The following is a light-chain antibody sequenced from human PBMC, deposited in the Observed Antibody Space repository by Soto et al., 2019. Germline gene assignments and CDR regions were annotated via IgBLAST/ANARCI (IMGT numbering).Light chain of an antibody. CDR1: QSVSSSY. CDR3: QHYSSSRT. CDR2: GAS. V-gene: IGKV3-20*01. Sequence: EIVLTQSPGTLSLSPGERATLSCRASQSVSSSYLAWYQQKPGQAPRLLIYGASSRATVIPDRFSGSGSGTVFTLTISRLEPEDFAVYYCQHYSSSRTFGQGTKVEIK. J-gene: IGKJ1*01.